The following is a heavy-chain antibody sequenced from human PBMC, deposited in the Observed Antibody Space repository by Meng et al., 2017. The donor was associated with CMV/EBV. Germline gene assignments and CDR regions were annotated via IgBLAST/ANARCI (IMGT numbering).Heavy chain of an antibody. CDR2: IYPGDSDT. CDR1: GYSFTSYW. V-gene: IGHV5-51*01. D-gene: IGHD5-18*01. Sequence: KVSCKGSGYSFTSYWIGWVRQMPGKGLEWMGIIYPGDSDTRYSPSFQGQVTISADKSISTAYLQWSSLKASDTAMYYCARSVELWATWQPDYRGQGTLVTVSS. CDR3: ARSVELWATWQPDY. J-gene: IGHJ4*02.